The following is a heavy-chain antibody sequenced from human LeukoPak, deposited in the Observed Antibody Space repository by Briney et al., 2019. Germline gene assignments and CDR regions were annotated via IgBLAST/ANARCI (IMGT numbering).Heavy chain of an antibody. Sequence: ASVKVSCKASGYTFTGYYMHWVRQAPGQGLEWMGWINPNSGGTNYAQKFQGRVTMTRDTSISTAYMELSSLRSEDTAVYYCARGDGSGYTPTAGWGQGTLVTVSS. J-gene: IGHJ4*02. CDR1: GYTFTGYY. D-gene: IGHD3-10*01. CDR2: INPNSGGT. V-gene: IGHV1-2*02. CDR3: ARGDGSGYTPTAG.